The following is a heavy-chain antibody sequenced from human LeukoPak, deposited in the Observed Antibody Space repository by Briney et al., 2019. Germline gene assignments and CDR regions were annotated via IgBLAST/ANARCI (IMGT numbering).Heavy chain of an antibody. D-gene: IGHD3-3*01. CDR1: GGSISSYY. CDR3: ATFLRFLEWE. Sequence: SETLSLTCTVSGGSISSYYWSWIRQPPGKGLEWIGYIYHSGSTYYNPSLKSRVTISVDRSKNQFSLKLSSVTAADTAVYYCATFLRFLEWEWGQGTLVTVSS. J-gene: IGHJ4*02. V-gene: IGHV4-59*12. CDR2: IYHSGST.